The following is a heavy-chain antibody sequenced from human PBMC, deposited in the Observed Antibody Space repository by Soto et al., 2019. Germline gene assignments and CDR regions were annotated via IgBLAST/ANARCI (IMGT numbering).Heavy chain of an antibody. CDR1: GDSISTDY. V-gene: IGHV4-59*08. CDR3: AKNWNWGSLVH. J-gene: IGHJ4*02. CDR2: RYYGGST. Sequence: QVHLQESGPGLVKPSETLSLTCTVSGDSISTDYWSWIRQSPGKGLEWIGVRYYGGSTNYNPSLKSRVTISVDTPKNQFSLKLSSVTAADTAVYYCAKNWNWGSLVHWGQGTLVTVSS. D-gene: IGHD7-27*01.